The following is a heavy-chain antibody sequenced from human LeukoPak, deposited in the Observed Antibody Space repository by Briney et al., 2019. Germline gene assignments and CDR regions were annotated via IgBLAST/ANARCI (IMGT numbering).Heavy chain of an antibody. CDR3: ARAGGAPHGDYEFDF. CDR1: GGSINTYY. D-gene: IGHD4-17*01. Sequence: SETLSLTCTVSGGSINTYYWGWIRQPSGKGLEWIGNIYSSGSTNYNPSLKSRVTISVDTSKNQVSLKLTSVTATDTAIYYCARAGGAPHGDYEFDFWGQGILVTVSS. V-gene: IGHV4-59*08. J-gene: IGHJ4*02. CDR2: IYSSGST.